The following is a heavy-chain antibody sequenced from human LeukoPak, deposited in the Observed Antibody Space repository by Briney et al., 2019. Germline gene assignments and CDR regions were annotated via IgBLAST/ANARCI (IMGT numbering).Heavy chain of an antibody. V-gene: IGHV3-21*01. D-gene: IGHD3-10*01. Sequence: PGGSLRLSCAASGFTFSSYSMNWVRQAPGKGLEWVSSISSSSSYIYYADSVKGRFTISRDNAKNSLYLQLNSLRAEDTAVYYCARDGNGGSGSYWVFDYWGQGTLVTVSS. CDR2: ISSSSSYI. CDR1: GFTFSSYS. J-gene: IGHJ4*02. CDR3: ARDGNGGSGSYWVFDY.